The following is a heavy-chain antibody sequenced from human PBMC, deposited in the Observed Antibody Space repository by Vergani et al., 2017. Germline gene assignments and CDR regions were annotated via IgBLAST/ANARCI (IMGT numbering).Heavy chain of an antibody. V-gene: IGHV1-3*02. J-gene: IGHJ3*02. D-gene: IGHD6-13*01. CDR2: SNAGNGNT. Sequence: QVQLVQSGAEVKKPGASVKVSCKASGYTFTSYAMHWVRQAPGQRLEWMGWSNAGNGNTNYAQKLQGRVTMTTDTSTSTAYMELRSLRSDDTAVYYCLYSSSWYDAFDIWGQGTMVTVSS. CDR3: LYSSSWYDAFDI. CDR1: GYTFTSYA.